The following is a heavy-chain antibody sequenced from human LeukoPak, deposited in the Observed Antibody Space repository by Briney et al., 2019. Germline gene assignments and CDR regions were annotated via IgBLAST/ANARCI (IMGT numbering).Heavy chain of an antibody. D-gene: IGHD4-23*01. CDR2: MNPNSGNT. J-gene: IGHJ4*02. V-gene: IGHV1-8*01. CDR3: ARDRDTVVTPAGY. CDR1: GYTFTSYD. Sequence: ASVKVSCKASGYTFTSYDINWVRQATGQGLEWMGWMNPNSGNTGYAQKFQGRVTMTRNTSISTAYMELSSLRSDDTAVYYCARDRDTVVTPAGYWGQGTLVTVSS.